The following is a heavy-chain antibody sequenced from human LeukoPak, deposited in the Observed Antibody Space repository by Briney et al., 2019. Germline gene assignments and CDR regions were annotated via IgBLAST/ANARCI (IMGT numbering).Heavy chain of an antibody. J-gene: IGHJ4*02. D-gene: IGHD3-3*01. V-gene: IGHV4-4*02. CDR2: IYHTGSV. CDR1: GGSINSNYW. CDR3: ARHYDLWSGYNY. Sequence: SGTLSLTCVVSGGSINSNYWWTWVRQSPGKGLEWIGEIYHTGSVNYNLSLESRVTISRDRSKNQFSLMLRSVTAADTAAYYCARHYDLWSGYNYWGQGLLVTVSS.